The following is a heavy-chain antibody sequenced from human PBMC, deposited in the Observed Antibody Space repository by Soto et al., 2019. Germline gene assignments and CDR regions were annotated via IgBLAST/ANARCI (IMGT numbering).Heavy chain of an antibody. CDR1: GGTFSSYA. V-gene: IGHV1-69*13. CDR3: AGEEDMGRGYSYGSGYYGMDV. Sequence: SVKVSCKASGGTFSSYAISLVRQAPGQGLEWMGGIIPIFGTANYAQKFQGRVTITAVESTSTAYMELSSLRSEDTAVYYCAGEEDMGRGYSYGSGYYGMDVWGQGTTVTVSS. D-gene: IGHD5-18*01. J-gene: IGHJ6*02. CDR2: IIPIFGTA.